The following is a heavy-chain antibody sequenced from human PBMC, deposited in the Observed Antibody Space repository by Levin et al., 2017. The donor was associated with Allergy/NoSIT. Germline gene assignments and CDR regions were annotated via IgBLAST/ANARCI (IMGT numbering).Heavy chain of an antibody. CDR3: ASLSARVDWSGGSCYRYYYYYYMDV. CDR2: IIPIFGTA. Sequence: GASVKVSCKASGGTFSSYAISWVRQAPGQGLEWMGGIIPIFGTANYAQKFQGRVTITADKSTSTAYMELSSLRSEDTAVYYCASLSARVDWSGGSCYRYYYYYYMDVWGKGTTVTVSS. V-gene: IGHV1-69*06. D-gene: IGHD2-15*01. J-gene: IGHJ6*03. CDR1: GGTFSSYA.